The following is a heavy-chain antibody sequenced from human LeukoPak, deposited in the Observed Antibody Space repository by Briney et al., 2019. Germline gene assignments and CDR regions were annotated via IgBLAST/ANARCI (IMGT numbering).Heavy chain of an antibody. CDR3: ARSRGPDSSGYKRVNWFDP. J-gene: IGHJ5*02. D-gene: IGHD3-22*01. V-gene: IGHV1-69*04. CDR2: IIPILGIA. CDR1: GGTFSSYA. Sequence: ASVKVSCKASGGTFSSYAISWVRQAPGQGLEWMGRIIPILGIANYAQKFQGRVTITADKSTSTAYMELSSLRSEDTAVYYCARSRGPDSSGYKRVNWFDPLGQGTLVTVSS.